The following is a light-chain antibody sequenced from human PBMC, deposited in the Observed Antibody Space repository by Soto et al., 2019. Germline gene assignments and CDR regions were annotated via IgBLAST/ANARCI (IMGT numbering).Light chain of an antibody. Sequence: QPALTQPPSASGSPGQSVAISCTGTRSDVGGYNYVSWYQQHPGKAPKLMIYEVNKRPSGVPDRFSGSKSGNTASLTVSGLQAEDEADYYCSSYEGSSKDFGEGTKVTVL. J-gene: IGLJ2*01. V-gene: IGLV2-8*01. CDR3: SSYEGSSKD. CDR2: EVN. CDR1: RSDVGGYNY.